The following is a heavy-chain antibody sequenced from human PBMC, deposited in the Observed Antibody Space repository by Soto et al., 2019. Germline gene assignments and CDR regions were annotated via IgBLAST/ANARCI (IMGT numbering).Heavy chain of an antibody. J-gene: IGHJ6*02. V-gene: IGHV3-48*02. D-gene: IGHD2-15*01. Sequence: EVQLVESGGGLKQPGGSLRLSCAASGFTFRSYSMNWVRQAPGKGLEWVSYISSSNRTINYADSVKGRFIISRDNAKNSLYLQMHNLRDEDTAVYYCAREGWPLLQTGMDVWGQGTTVTVSS. CDR1: GFTFRSYS. CDR2: ISSSNRTI. CDR3: AREGWPLLQTGMDV.